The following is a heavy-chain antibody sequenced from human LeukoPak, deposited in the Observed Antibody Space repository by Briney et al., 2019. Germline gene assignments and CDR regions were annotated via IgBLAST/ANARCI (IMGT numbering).Heavy chain of an antibody. D-gene: IGHD2-2*01. V-gene: IGHV1-46*01. CDR3: AREGQPAAIESPHYGMDV. CDR1: GYTVTSYY. CDR2: VNPSSISA. Sequence: GASVKVSCKASGYTVTSYYMHWVRQAPGQGLEWMGIVNPSSISASYAQKFQGRVTMTRDTSTSTVYMELSSLRPDDTAVYYCAREGQPAAIESPHYGMDVWGQGTTATVSS. J-gene: IGHJ6*02.